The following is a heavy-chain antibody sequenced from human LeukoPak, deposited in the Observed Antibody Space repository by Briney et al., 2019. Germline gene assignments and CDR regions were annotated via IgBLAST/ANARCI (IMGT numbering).Heavy chain of an antibody. Sequence: PGGSLPPPCAAPGFTFSSYAMSRVRHPLGKGLEWVSAISGSGGSTYYADSVKGRFTISRDNSKNTLYLQMNSLRAEDTAVYYCAKRRFGGDYWGQGTLVTVSS. J-gene: IGHJ4*02. V-gene: IGHV3-23*01. D-gene: IGHD3-10*01. CDR1: GFTFSSYA. CDR3: AKRRFGGDY. CDR2: ISGSGGST.